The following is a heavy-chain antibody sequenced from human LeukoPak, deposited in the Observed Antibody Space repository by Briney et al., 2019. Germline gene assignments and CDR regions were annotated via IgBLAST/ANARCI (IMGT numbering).Heavy chain of an antibody. CDR3: SRKTWFDS. Sequence: PGGSLRHSCAASGFTFSHYWMHWVRQAPGKGLVWVSDITGDGSGTNYAASVKGRFTISRDNAKNTLYLQMNSLRADDTAVYYCSRKTWFDSWGQGTLVTVSS. J-gene: IGHJ5*01. CDR2: ITGDGSGT. V-gene: IGHV3-74*01. CDR1: GFTFSHYW.